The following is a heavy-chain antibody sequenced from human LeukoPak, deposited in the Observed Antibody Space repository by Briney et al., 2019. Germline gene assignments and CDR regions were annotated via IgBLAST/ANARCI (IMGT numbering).Heavy chain of an antibody. CDR3: AREGSGWFPTYYYYYMDV. CDR2: INSDGRST. Sequence: GGSLRLSCAASGFTFSSYWMHWVRQAPGKGLVGVSRINSDGRSTNYADSVKGRFTISRDNAKNTLYLQMNSLRAEDTAVYYCAREGSGWFPTYYYYYMDVWGKGTTVTVSS. V-gene: IGHV3-74*01. CDR1: GFTFSSYW. D-gene: IGHD6-19*01. J-gene: IGHJ6*03.